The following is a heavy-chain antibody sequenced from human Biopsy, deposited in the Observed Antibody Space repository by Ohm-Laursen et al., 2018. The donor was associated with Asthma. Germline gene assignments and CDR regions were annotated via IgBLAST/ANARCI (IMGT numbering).Heavy chain of an antibody. J-gene: IGHJ4*02. V-gene: IGHV1-69*13. CDR2: INSVFGTT. Sequence: SVKVSCKSLGGTFNTYVIGWVRQTPGQGLEWMGGINSVFGTTTYPQKFQDRVTITADDSTSTVYMELSSLRSEDTAMYYCARKAGSCISRTCYSLDFWGQGTLVTVSS. D-gene: IGHD2-2*01. CDR3: ARKAGSCISRTCYSLDF. CDR1: GGTFNTYV.